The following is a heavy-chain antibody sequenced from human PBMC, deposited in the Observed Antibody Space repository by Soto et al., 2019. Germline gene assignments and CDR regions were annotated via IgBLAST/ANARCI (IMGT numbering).Heavy chain of an antibody. Sequence: ETLSLTCTVSGGSVSSGSYYWSWIRQPPGKGLEWIGYIYYSGSTNYNPSLKSRVTISVDTSKNQFSLKLSSVTAADTAVYYCARGLEGATFDYWGQGTLVTVSS. CDR1: GGSVSSGSYY. CDR3: ARGLEGATFDY. J-gene: IGHJ4*02. CDR2: IYYSGST. D-gene: IGHD1-26*01. V-gene: IGHV4-61*01.